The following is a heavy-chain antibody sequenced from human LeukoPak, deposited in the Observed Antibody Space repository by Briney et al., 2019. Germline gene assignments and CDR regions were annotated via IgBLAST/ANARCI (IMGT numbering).Heavy chain of an antibody. D-gene: IGHD2-15*01. CDR1: GFIFSSYS. CDR2: ISSSSSYI. CDR3: ARDQVAPTPLGYYYYGMDV. Sequence: PGGSLRLSCAASGFIFSSYSMNWVRQAPGKGLEWVSSISSSSSYIYYADSVKGRFTISRDNAKNSLYLQMNSLRAEDTAVYYCARDQVAPTPLGYYYYGMDVWGKGTTVTVSS. J-gene: IGHJ6*04. V-gene: IGHV3-21*01.